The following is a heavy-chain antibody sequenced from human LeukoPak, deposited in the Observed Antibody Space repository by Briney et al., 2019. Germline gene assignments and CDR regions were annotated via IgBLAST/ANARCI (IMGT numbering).Heavy chain of an antibody. V-gene: IGHV3-33*06. Sequence: GGSLRLSCAASGFTFSSYGMHWVRQAPGKGLEWVAVIWYDGSNKYYADSVKGRFTISRDNYKKTLYLQMNSLRAEDTAVYYCAKAQDTAMALDYWGQGTLVTGSS. CDR3: AKAQDTAMALDY. J-gene: IGHJ4*02. CDR1: GFTFSSYG. CDR2: IWYDGSNK. D-gene: IGHD5-18*01.